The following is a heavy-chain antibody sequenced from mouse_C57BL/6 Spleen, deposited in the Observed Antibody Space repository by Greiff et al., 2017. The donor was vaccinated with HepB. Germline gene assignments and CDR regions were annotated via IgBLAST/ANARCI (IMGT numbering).Heavy chain of an antibody. Sequence: QVQLQQPGAELVMPGASVKLSCKASGYTFTSYWMHWVKQRPGQGLEWIGEIDPSDSYTNYNQKFKGKSTLTVDKSSSTAYMQLSSLTSEDSAVYYCAPAGYPYFDYWGQGTTLTVSS. CDR1: GYTFTSYW. CDR3: APAGYPYFDY. V-gene: IGHV1-69*01. CDR2: IDPSDSYT. J-gene: IGHJ2*01. D-gene: IGHD2-2*01.